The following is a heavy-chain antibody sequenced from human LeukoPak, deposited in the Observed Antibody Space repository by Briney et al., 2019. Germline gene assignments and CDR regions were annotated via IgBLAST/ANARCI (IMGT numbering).Heavy chain of an antibody. CDR3: AREEVGANDY. D-gene: IGHD1-26*01. CDR1: GYTFTNYY. CDR2: MNPAGDNA. J-gene: IGHJ4*02. Sequence: ASVKVSCKASGYTFTNYYISWVRQATGQGLEWMGWMNPAGDNAGYAQKFQGRMTLTRDTSVSTVYMELSSLRSDDTAVYYCAREEVGANDYWGQGTLVTVSS. V-gene: IGHV1-8*01.